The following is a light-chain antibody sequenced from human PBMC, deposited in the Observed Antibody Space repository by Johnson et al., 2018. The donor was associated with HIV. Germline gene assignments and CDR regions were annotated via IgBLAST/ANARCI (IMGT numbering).Light chain of an antibody. CDR3: GTWDSSLSSYV. V-gene: IGLV1-51*01. J-gene: IGLJ1*01. CDR1: SSNIGNNY. Sequence: QSVLTQPPSVSAAPGQKVTISCSGSSSNIGNNYVSWYQQLPGRAPKLLIYDNNKRPSGTPDRFSGYKSGTSATLGITGLQTGDEADYYCGTWDSSLSSYVFGTGTKVTVL. CDR2: DNN.